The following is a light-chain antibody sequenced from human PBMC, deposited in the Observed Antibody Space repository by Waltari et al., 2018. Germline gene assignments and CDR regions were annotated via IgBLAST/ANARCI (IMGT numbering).Light chain of an antibody. J-gene: IGLJ2*01. V-gene: IGLV1-44*01. CDR1: SSNIGNSV. CDR3: SAWDDSLNDPVV. Sequence: QSVLTQPPSASGTAGQRVTISCSGSSSNIGNSVVSWYQQLPGTAPKLLIPSKNQRPSGVPDRFSASKSGTSASLAISGLQSADEAHYYCSAWDDSLNDPVVFGGGTKLTVL. CDR2: SKN.